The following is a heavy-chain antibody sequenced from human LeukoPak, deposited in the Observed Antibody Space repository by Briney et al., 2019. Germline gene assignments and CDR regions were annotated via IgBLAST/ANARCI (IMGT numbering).Heavy chain of an antibody. D-gene: IGHD1-1*01. CDR1: GITFSASG. V-gene: IGHV3-33*01. J-gene: IGHJ4*02. CDR3: ARDKGTRALDY. CDR2: IWSDGSNQ. Sequence: GGSLRLSCAASGITFSASGMHWVRQAPGKGLEWVAMIWSDGSNQCYADSVKGRFTISRDNSKNTVYLQMDSLGAEDTAIYFCARDKGTRALDYWGQGVLVTVSS.